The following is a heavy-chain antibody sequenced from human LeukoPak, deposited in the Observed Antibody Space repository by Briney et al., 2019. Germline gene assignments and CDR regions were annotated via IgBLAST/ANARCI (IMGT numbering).Heavy chain of an antibody. CDR1: GLPIVDFA. V-gene: IGHV3-43*02. CDR3: AKESGKFDY. J-gene: IGHJ4*02. CDR2: ISGDGVST. Sequence: GSLRLSCVASGLPIVDFAMLWVRQAPGQGLEWVSLISGDGVSTFYADSVKGRFSISRDNSKNSLYLEVNSLRTEDAAMYYCAKESGKFDYWGQGTLVAVSS.